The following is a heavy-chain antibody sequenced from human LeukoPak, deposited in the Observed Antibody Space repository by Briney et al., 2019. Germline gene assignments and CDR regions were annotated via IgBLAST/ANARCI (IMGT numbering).Heavy chain of an antibody. J-gene: IGHJ4*02. CDR2: INHSGST. V-gene: IGHV4-34*01. CDR3: ARAHQYCTNGVCYGLDY. Sequence: PSETLSLTCAVYGGSFSGYYWSWIRQPPGKGLEWIGEINHSGSTNYNPSLKSRVTISVDTSKSQFSLKLSSVTAADTAVYYCARAHQYCTNGVCYGLDYWGQGTLVTVSS. D-gene: IGHD2-8*01. CDR1: GGSFSGYY.